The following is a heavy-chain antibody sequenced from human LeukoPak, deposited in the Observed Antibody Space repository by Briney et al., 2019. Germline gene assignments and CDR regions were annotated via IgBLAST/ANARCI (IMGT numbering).Heavy chain of an antibody. CDR3: ARTIMVRGVPLDY. J-gene: IGHJ4*02. CDR2: IKQDGSEK. Sequence: GGSLRLSCAASGFTFSSYWMSWVRQAPGKGLEWVANIKQDGSEKYYVDSVKGRFTISRDNAKNSLYLQMNSLRSEDTAVYYCARTIMVRGVPLDYWGQGTLVTVSS. CDR1: GFTFSSYW. V-gene: IGHV3-7*01. D-gene: IGHD3-10*01.